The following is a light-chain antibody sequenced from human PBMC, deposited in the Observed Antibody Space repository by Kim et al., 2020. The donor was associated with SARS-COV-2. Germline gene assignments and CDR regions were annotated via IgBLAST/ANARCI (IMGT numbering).Light chain of an antibody. Sequence: ASTGDRVTITCRASQGISSYLAWYQQKPGEAPKLLIYAASTLQSGVPSRFSGSGSGTDFTLTISCLQSEDFATYYCQQYYSYLSYTFGQGTKLEI. CDR1: QGISSY. CDR2: AAS. CDR3: QQYYSYLSYT. V-gene: IGKV1-8*01. J-gene: IGKJ2*01.